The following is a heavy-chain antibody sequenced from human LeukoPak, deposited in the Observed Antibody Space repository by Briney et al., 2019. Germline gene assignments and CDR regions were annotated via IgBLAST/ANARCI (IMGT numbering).Heavy chain of an antibody. D-gene: IGHD6-19*01. J-gene: IGHJ4*02. CDR3: AKEHRWKGGYSSGRGIDY. CDR2: ISYDGSNK. Sequence: GGSLRLSCAASGFTFSSYGMHWVRQAPGKGLEWVAVISYDGSNKYYADSVKGRFTISRDNSKNTLYLQMNSLRAEDTAVYYCAKEHRWKGGYSSGRGIDYWGQGTLVTVSS. V-gene: IGHV3-30*18. CDR1: GFTFSSYG.